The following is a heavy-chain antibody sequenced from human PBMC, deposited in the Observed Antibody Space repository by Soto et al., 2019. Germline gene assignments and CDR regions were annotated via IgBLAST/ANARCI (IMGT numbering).Heavy chain of an antibody. J-gene: IGHJ5*01. CDR3: ARGYCNTNICDPWFDY. CDR2: IYPGDSDT. D-gene: IGHD2-15*01. Sequence: PGESLKISCTGVGYSFTSYWIGWVRQMPGKGLEWMGIIYPGDSDTRYSPSFQGQVTISADKSISTVYLQWSSLKASDTAMYYCARGYCNTNICDPWFDYRGPGTLGTVS. V-gene: IGHV5-51*01. CDR1: GYSFTSYW.